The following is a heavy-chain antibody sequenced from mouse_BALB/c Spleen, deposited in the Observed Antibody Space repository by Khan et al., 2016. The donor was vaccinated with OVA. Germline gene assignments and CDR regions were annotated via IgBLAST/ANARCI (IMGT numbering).Heavy chain of an antibody. J-gene: IGHJ2*01. D-gene: IGHD1-1*01. CDR1: GYSITSDYA. CDR2: IKYSGST. Sequence: EVQLQESGPGLVKPSQSLSLTCTVTGYSITSDYAWNWIRQFPGNKLEWMGYIKYSGSTSYNPSLKSRISITRNTSKNRFFLQLSSVTTEDTATYYCARSGTITTVVATDFDYWGPGTTLTVSS. V-gene: IGHV3-2*02. CDR3: ARSGTITTVVATDFDY.